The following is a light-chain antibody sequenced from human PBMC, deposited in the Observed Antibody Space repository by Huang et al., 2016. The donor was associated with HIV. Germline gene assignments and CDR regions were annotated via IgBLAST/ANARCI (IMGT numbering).Light chain of an antibody. Sequence: DIQMTQSPSSLSASVGDRVTITCRASQGISKSLAWYQQKPGKAPTLLLSAASRVESGVPSRVGGGGSETDYTPTISGLQPEDFATYHCQQYYITPYTFGPGTKLEI. V-gene: IGKV1-NL1*01. J-gene: IGKJ2*01. CDR2: AAS. CDR3: QQYYITPYT. CDR1: QGISKS.